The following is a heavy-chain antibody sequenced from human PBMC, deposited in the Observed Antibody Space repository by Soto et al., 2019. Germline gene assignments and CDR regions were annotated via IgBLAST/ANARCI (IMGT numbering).Heavy chain of an antibody. CDR3: ARGFLPYGSGSLYGMDV. J-gene: IGHJ6*02. V-gene: IGHV4-59*01. D-gene: IGHD3-10*01. Sequence: QVQLQESGPGLVKPSETLSLTCTVSGGSISSYYWSWIRQPPGKGLEWIGYIYYSGSTNYNPSLKGRVTISVDTAKNQFSLKLSSVTAADTAVYYCARGFLPYGSGSLYGMDVWGQGTTVTVSS. CDR1: GGSISSYY. CDR2: IYYSGST.